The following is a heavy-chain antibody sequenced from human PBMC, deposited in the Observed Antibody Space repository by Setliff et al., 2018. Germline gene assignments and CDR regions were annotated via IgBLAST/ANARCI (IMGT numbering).Heavy chain of an antibody. D-gene: IGHD5-18*01. CDR3: AREGVDTRSSTDYRYYMDL. J-gene: IGHJ6*03. V-gene: IGHV1-69*05. Sequence: GASVKVSCKASGGTFSSYGVSWVRQAPGQGLEWMGGTIPMFGSTNYAQKFQGRVTIMTDESTSTAYMELSSLRFEDTAVYYCAREGVDTRSSTDYRYYMDLWGKGTTVTVSS. CDR1: GGTFSSYG. CDR2: TIPMFGST.